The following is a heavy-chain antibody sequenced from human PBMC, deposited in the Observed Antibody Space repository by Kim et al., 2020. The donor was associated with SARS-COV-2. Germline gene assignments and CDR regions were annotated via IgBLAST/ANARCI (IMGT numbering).Heavy chain of an antibody. J-gene: IGHJ1*01. CDR2: IYYSGST. CDR3: ARDPVGATTLVEYFQH. D-gene: IGHD1-26*01. Sequence: SETLSLTCTVSGGSISSSSYYWGWIRQPPGKGLEWIGSIYYSGSTYYNPSLKSRVTISVDTSKNQFSLKLSSVTAADTAVYYCARDPVGATTLVEYFQHWGQGTLVTVSS. V-gene: IGHV4-39*07. CDR1: GGSISSSSYY.